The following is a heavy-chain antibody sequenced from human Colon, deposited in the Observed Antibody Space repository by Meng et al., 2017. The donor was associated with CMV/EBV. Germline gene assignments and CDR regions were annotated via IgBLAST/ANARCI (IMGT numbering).Heavy chain of an antibody. CDR2: YIPIEDRA. D-gene: IGHD3-10*01. V-gene: IGHV1-69*04. CDR1: GGTFINYV. Sequence: SVKVSCKSSGGTFINYVIDWVRQAPGQGLEWMGRYIPIEDRAKSAQKFQDRLTITADKSASTAHLELSSLRSDDTAIYYCARGPRGFGEYYLDSWGPGMEVTVS. CDR3: ARGPRGFGEYYLDS. J-gene: IGHJ4*02.